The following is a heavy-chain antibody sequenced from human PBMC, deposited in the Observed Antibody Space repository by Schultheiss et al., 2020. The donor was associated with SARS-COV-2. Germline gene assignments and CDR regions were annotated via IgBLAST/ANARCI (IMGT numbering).Heavy chain of an antibody. D-gene: IGHD1-26*01. Sequence: SETLSLTCAVSGGSISSYYWSWIRQPPGKGLEWIGYIYYSGSTNYNPSLKSRVTISVDTSKNQFSLKLSSVTAADTAVYYCARGIVGATLYYFDYWGQGTLVTVSS. J-gene: IGHJ4*02. CDR2: IYYSGST. V-gene: IGHV4-59*01. CDR3: ARGIVGATLYYFDY. CDR1: GGSISSYY.